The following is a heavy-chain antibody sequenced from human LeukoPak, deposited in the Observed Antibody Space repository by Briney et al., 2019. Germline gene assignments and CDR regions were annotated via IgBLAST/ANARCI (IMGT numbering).Heavy chain of an antibody. CDR3: ARVRGIITDYYYYYMDV. CDR2: IIPIFGTA. J-gene: IGHJ6*03. D-gene: IGHD3-10*01. V-gene: IGHV1-69*05. Sequence: ASVKVSCKASGGTFSSYAISWVRQAPGQGLEWMGGIIPIFGTANYAQKFPGRVTITTDESTSTAYMELSSLRSEDTAVYYCARVRGIITDYYYYYMDVWGKGTTVTVSS. CDR1: GGTFSSYA.